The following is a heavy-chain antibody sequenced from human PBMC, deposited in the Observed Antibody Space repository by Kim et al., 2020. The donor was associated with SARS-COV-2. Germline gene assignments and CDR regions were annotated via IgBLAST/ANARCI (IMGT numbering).Heavy chain of an antibody. D-gene: IGHD5-18*01. V-gene: IGHV3-21*01. CDR3: ARRGGYSYGSKYYYYYGMDV. Sequence: GGSLRLSCAASGFTFSSYSMNWVRQAPGKGLEWVSSISSSSSYIYYADSVKGRFTISRDNAKNSLYLQMTSLRAEDTAVYYCARRGGYSYGSKYYYYYGMDVWGQGTTVTVSS. J-gene: IGHJ6*02. CDR2: ISSSSSYI. CDR1: GFTFSSYS.